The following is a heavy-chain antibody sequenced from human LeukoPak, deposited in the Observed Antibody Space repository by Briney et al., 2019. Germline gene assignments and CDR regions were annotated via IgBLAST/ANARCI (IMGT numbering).Heavy chain of an antibody. Sequence: SETLSLTCTVSGGSISSYYWSWIRQPPGKGLEWIGYIYYSGSTNYNPSLKSRVTISVDTSKNQFSLKLSSVTAADTAVYYCARVNIVGATGAFDIWGQGTMVTVSS. CDR1: GGSISSYY. CDR2: IYYSGST. CDR3: ARVNIVGATGAFDI. D-gene: IGHD1-26*01. V-gene: IGHV4-59*01. J-gene: IGHJ3*02.